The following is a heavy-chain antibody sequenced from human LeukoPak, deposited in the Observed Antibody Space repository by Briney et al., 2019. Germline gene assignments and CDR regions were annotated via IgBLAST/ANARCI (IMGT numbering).Heavy chain of an antibody. D-gene: IGHD3-10*01. Sequence: ASVKVSCKASGYTFTSYAMNWVRQAPGQGLEWMGWINTNTGNPTYAQGFTGRFVFSLDTSVSTAYLQISSLKAEDTAVYYCARDQALWFGEGLAWDYYYMDVWGKGTTVTVSS. CDR2: INTNTGNP. V-gene: IGHV7-4-1*02. J-gene: IGHJ6*03. CDR3: ARDQALWFGEGLAWDYYYMDV. CDR1: GYTFTSYA.